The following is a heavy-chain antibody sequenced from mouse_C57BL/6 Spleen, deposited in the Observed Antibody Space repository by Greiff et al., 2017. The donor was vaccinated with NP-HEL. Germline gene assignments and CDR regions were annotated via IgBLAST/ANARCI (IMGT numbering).Heavy chain of an antibody. Sequence: DVKLVESGGGLVKPGGSLKLSCAASGFTFSDYGMHWVRQAPEKGLEWVAYISSGSSTIYYADTVKGRFTISRDNAKNTLFLQMTSLRSEDTAMYYCARGDVYYAMDYWGQGTSVTVSS. J-gene: IGHJ4*01. V-gene: IGHV5-17*01. CDR3: ARGDVYYAMDY. CDR1: GFTFSDYG. CDR2: ISSGSSTI.